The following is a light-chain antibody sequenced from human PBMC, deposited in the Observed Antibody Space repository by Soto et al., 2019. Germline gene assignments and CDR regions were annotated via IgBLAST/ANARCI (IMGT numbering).Light chain of an antibody. CDR1: QSIRSY. V-gene: IGKV1-39*01. CDR2: AAS. J-gene: IGKJ3*01. CDR3: QQSYSTPFT. Sequence: DIQMTQSPSSLSASVGDRVTITCRASQSIRSYLNWYQQKPGKAPKLVIYAASSLQSGVPSRFSGSGSGTDFTLTISSLQPEDFAAYYCQQSYSTPFTFGPGTKVDIK.